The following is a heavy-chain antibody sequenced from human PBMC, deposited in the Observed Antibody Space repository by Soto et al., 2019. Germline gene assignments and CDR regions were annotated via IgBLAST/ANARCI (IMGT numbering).Heavy chain of an antibody. J-gene: IGHJ4*02. CDR3: ATLSYFDSNGAFDH. D-gene: IGHD3-22*01. CDR1: GYSFTNFW. CDR2: IYPGDSDT. Sequence: GESLKISCEASGYSFTNFWIGWVRQMPGKGLEWMGIIYPGDSDTKYSPSFRGQVIISADKSIGTAYLQWNSLKASDTAMYFCATLSYFDSNGAFDHWGQGTLVTVSS. V-gene: IGHV5-51*01.